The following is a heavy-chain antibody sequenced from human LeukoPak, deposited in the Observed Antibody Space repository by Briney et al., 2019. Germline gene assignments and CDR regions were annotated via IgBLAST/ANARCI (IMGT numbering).Heavy chain of an antibody. CDR3: AKGGYGSGSYYGYYYYYMDV. J-gene: IGHJ6*03. Sequence: GGSLRLSCAASGFTFRSYAMSWVRQAPGKGLEWVSAISGSGGSTYYADSVKGQFTISRDNSKNPLYLQMNSLRAEDTAVYYCAKGGYGSGSYYGYYYYYMDVWGKGTTVTVSS. CDR1: GFTFRSYA. D-gene: IGHD3-10*01. CDR2: ISGSGGST. V-gene: IGHV3-23*01.